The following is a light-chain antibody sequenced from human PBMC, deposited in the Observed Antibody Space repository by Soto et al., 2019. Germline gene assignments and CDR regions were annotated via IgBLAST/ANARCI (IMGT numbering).Light chain of an antibody. CDR2: DAS. CDR1: QSVISSS. V-gene: IGKV3D-20*01. Sequence: EIVLTQSPATLSLSPGERATLSCGASQSVISSSLAWYQQKPGLAPRLLIYDASTRATGIPDRFSGSGSGTDFTLTISRLEPEDFAVYYCQQYGSSTWTFGQGTKVEIK. CDR3: QQYGSSTWT. J-gene: IGKJ1*01.